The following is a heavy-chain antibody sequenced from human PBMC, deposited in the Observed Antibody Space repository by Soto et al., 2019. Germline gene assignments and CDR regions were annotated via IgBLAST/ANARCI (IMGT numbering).Heavy chain of an antibody. CDR3: ARDYYDSSGYDY. V-gene: IGHV3-48*03. D-gene: IGHD3-22*01. CDR2: ISSSGRTI. CDR1: GFTFSSYE. J-gene: IGHJ4*02. Sequence: GGSLRLSCAASGFTFSSYEMNWVRQAPGKGLEWVSYISSSGRTIYYADSVKGRFTISRDNAKNSLYLQMNSLRAEDTAVYYCARDYYDSSGYDYWGQGTLVTVSS.